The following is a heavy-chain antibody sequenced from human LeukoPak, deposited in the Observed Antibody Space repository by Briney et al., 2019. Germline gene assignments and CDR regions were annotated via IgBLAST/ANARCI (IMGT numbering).Heavy chain of an antibody. J-gene: IGHJ4*02. V-gene: IGHV3-21*01. D-gene: IGHD2-2*01. CDR1: GFTFRYCS. CDR2: ISSSSHFI. Sequence: GGSLRLSCAGSGFTFRYCSMNWVHQAPGRGLEWISSISSSSHFIYYADSVKGRFTISRDNAQNSVYLQMNGLRAEDTAVYFCAGGSSTDSYYFDYWGQGTLVTVSS. CDR3: AGGSSTDSYYFDY.